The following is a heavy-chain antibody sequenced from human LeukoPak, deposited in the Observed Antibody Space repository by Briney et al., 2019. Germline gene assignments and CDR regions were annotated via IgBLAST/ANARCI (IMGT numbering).Heavy chain of an antibody. D-gene: IGHD6-6*01. CDR1: GGTFSSYA. Sequence: ASVKVFCKASGGTFSSYAISWVRQAPGQGLEWMGWISAYNGNTNYAQKLQGRVTMTTDTSTSTAYMELRSLRSDDTAVYYCARDEIAARPFDYWGQGTLVTVSS. CDR2: ISAYNGNT. J-gene: IGHJ4*02. CDR3: ARDEIAARPFDY. V-gene: IGHV1-18*01.